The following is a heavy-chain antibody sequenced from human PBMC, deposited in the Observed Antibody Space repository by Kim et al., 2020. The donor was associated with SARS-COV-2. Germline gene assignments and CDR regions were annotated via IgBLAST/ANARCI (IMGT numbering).Heavy chain of an antibody. CDR2: IYSGGSST. Sequence: GGSLRLSCAASGFTFSSYAMSWVRQAPGKGLEWVSVIYSGGSSTYYADSVKGRFTISRDNSKNTLYLQMNSLRAEDTAVYYCAKDGSPVGLGGSGTWGQGTLVTVSS. CDR1: GFTFSSYA. J-gene: IGHJ5*02. CDR3: AKDGSPVGLGGSGT. V-gene: IGHV3-23*03. D-gene: IGHD3-10*01.